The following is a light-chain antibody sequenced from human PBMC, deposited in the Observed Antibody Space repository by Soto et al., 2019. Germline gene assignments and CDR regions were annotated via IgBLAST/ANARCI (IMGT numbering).Light chain of an antibody. CDR1: SGHSSYI. CDR2: LEGSGSY. V-gene: IGLV4-60*02. J-gene: IGLJ2*01. Sequence: QAVVTQSSSASASLGSSVKLTCTLSSGHSSYIIAWHQQQPGKAPRYLMKLEGSGSYNKGSGVPDRFSGSSSGADRYLTISNLQFEDEAAYYCETWDSNTVVFGGGTKVTVL. CDR3: ETWDSNTVV.